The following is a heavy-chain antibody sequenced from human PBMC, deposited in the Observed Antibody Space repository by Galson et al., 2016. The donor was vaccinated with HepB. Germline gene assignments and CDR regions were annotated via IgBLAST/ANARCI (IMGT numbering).Heavy chain of an antibody. J-gene: IGHJ6*02. D-gene: IGHD3-3*01. Sequence: SLRLSCAASGFTLSDHYMSWIRQAPGKGLEWISYISNSGSSIYYADSVKGRFTVSRDNAKNSLYLQMNSLRAEDTAVYYCASLFGVVIGGDLSRYYYGMDVWGQGTTVTVSS. CDR2: ISNSGSSI. CDR1: GFTLSDHY. V-gene: IGHV3-11*04. CDR3: ASLFGVVIGGDLSRYYYGMDV.